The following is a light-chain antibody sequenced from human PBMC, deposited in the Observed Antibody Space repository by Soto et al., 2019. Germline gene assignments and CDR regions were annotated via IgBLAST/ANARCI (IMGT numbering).Light chain of an antibody. Sequence: QSALTQPPSVSGSPGQSITISCTGTSSDVGSYTRVSWYQQPPGTAPRLMIYEVSNRPSGVPDRFSGSKSGNTASLTISGLQAEDEADYYCCIYTSSNTYVFGTGTKVTVL. CDR1: SSDVGSYTR. CDR3: CIYTSSNTYV. CDR2: EVS. J-gene: IGLJ1*01. V-gene: IGLV2-18*01.